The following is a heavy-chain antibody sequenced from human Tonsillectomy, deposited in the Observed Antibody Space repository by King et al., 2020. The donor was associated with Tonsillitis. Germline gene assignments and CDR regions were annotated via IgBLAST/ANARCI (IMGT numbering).Heavy chain of an antibody. J-gene: IGHJ6*03. D-gene: IGHD3-22*01. CDR3: ARVTSVLVVVPPPTYYMDV. Sequence: VQLQQWGAGLLKPSETLSLTCAVYGGSFSGYYWSWIRQPPGKGLEWIGEINHSGSTNYNPSLKSRVTISVDTSKNQFSLKLSSVTAADTAVYYCARVTSVLVVVPPPTYYMDVWGKGTTVTVSS. CDR2: INHSGST. CDR1: GGSFSGYY. V-gene: IGHV4-34*01.